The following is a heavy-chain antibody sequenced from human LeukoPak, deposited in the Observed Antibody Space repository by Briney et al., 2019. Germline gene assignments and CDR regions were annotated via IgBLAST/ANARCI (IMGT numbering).Heavy chain of an antibody. CDR2: ISESGDVT. CDR3: ARDSSHYLGSSDY. Sequence: GGSLRLSCVVSGFTFSSYPMSWVRQAPGKGLEWVSVISESGDVTHYADSMKGRFTISRDNTKNTLNLQMNSLRDEDTAIYYCARDSSHYLGSSDYWGQGTLVTVSS. CDR1: GFTFSSYP. J-gene: IGHJ4*02. V-gene: IGHV3-23*01. D-gene: IGHD6-6*01.